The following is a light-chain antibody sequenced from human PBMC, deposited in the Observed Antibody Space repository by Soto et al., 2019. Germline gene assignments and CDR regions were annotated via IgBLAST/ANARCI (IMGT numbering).Light chain of an antibody. CDR3: LLCDSGVGV. J-gene: IGLJ2*01. CDR2: DTS. CDR1: TGPVTTEHY. V-gene: IGLV7-46*01. Sequence: QAVVTQEPSLTVSPGGTVTLTCDSSTGPVTTEHYPYWFQQKPGQAPRTLIFDTSNKHSWTPARFSGSLLGGKAALTLSGAQPEDEAEYYCLLCDSGVGVFGGGTKLTVL.